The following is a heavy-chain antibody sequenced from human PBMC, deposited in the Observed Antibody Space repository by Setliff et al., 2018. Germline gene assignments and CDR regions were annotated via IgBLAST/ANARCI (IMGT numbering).Heavy chain of an antibody. J-gene: IGHJ6*03. CDR1: GGSISSRTYY. Sequence: SETLSLTCNVSGGSISSRTYYWSWIRQPAGKGLEWIGHIYTSGSTNYNPSLKSRVTISVDASKNQLSLNLRSVTAADTAVYYCARAISGWYSAHYYYMDVWGKGTTVTVSS. CDR3: ARAISGWYSAHYYYMDV. CDR2: IYTSGST. D-gene: IGHD6-19*01. V-gene: IGHV4-61*09.